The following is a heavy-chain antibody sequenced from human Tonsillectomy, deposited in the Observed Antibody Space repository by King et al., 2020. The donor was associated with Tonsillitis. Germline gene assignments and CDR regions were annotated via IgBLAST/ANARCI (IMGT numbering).Heavy chain of an antibody. CDR3: ARAKELYCSGGSCYYNWFDP. V-gene: IGHV3-33*08. Sequence: QLVESGGGVVQPGRSLRLSCAASGFTFSSYGMHWVRQAPGKGLEWVAVIWYDGSNKYYADSVKGRFTISRDNSKNTLYLQMNSLRAEDTAVYYCARAKELYCSGGSCYYNWFDPWGQGTLVTVSS. CDR2: IWYDGSNK. J-gene: IGHJ5*02. D-gene: IGHD2-15*01. CDR1: GFTFSSYG.